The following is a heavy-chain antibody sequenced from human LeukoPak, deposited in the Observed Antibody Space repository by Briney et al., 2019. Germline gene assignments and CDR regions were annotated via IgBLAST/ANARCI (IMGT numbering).Heavy chain of an antibody. V-gene: IGHV3-23*01. CDR1: GFTFSSYA. J-gene: IGHJ4*02. CDR3: ARDLEQWLVLGQYYFDY. D-gene: IGHD6-19*01. CDR2: ISGSGGST. Sequence: GGSLRLSCAASGFTFSSYAMSWVRQAPGKGLEWVSAISGSGGSTYYADSVKGRFTISRDNSKNTLYLEMNSLRAEDTAVYYCARDLEQWLVLGQYYFDYWGQGTLVTVSS.